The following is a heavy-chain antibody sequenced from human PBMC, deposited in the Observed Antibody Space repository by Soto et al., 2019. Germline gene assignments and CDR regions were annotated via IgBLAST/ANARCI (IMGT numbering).Heavy chain of an antibody. V-gene: IGHV3-9*01. CDR3: AKDMLFSFGESTTFDY. D-gene: IGHD3-10*01. Sequence: GGSLRLSCAASGFTFDDYAMHWVRQAPGKGLEWVSGISWNSGSIGYTDSVKGRFTISRDNAKNSLYLQMNSLRAEDTALYYCAKDMLFSFGESTTFDYWGQGTLVTVSS. J-gene: IGHJ4*02. CDR1: GFTFDDYA. CDR2: ISWNSGSI.